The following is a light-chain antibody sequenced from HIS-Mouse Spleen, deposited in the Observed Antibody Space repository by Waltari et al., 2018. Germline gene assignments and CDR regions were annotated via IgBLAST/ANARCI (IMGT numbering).Light chain of an antibody. CDR1: SSDVGGYNY. Sequence: QSALTQPASVSGSPGQSITISCTGTSSDVGGYNYVPWYQQHPGKAPKLLSYDVSNRPSGVSNRFSGSESGNTASLTISGLQAEDEADYYCSSYTSSSTLVFGGGTKLTVL. V-gene: IGLV2-14*03. J-gene: IGLJ3*02. CDR3: SSYTSSSTLV. CDR2: DVS.